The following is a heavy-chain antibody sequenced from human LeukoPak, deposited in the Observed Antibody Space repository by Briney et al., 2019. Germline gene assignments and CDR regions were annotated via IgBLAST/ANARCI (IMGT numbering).Heavy chain of an antibody. CDR2: IHHSGST. Sequence: SETLSLTCTVSGGSISSGNYYWSWIRQHPGKGLEWIGYIHHSGSTYYNPSLKSRVIISVDTPRNQFSLKLSSVTAADTAVYYCAREDSAMANDYWGQGTLVTVSS. CDR3: AREDSAMANDY. CDR1: GGSISSGNYY. J-gene: IGHJ4*02. D-gene: IGHD5-18*01. V-gene: IGHV4-31*03.